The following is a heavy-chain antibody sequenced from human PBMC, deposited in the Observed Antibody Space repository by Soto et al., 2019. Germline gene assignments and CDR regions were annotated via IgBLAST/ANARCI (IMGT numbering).Heavy chain of an antibody. CDR1: GGSISSYY. CDR3: AKDMAIAAAVPPAPFDP. D-gene: IGHD6-13*01. J-gene: IGHJ5*02. CDR2: IYYSGST. V-gene: IGHV4-59*01. Sequence: SETLSLTCTVSGGSISSYYWSWIRQPPGKGLEWIGYIYYSGSTNYNPSLKSRVTISVDTSKNQFSLKLSSVTAEDTAVYYCAKDMAIAAAVPPAPFDPWGQGTLVTVSS.